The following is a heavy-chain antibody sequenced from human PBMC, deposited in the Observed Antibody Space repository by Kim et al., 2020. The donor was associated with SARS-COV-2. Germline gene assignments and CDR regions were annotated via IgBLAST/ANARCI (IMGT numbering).Heavy chain of an antibody. V-gene: IGHV4-59*01. CDR3: ARAPLHDNGDYPFDS. CDR2: IYYSGGT. J-gene: IGHJ4*02. D-gene: IGHD4-17*01. CDR1: GGSISTYY. Sequence: SETLSLTCTVSGGSISTYYWSWIRQPPGKGLEWIGWIYYSGGTSYSPSLKSRVAMSVDTSKDQFSLRLTSVTSADTAVYYCARAPLHDNGDYPFDSWGQG.